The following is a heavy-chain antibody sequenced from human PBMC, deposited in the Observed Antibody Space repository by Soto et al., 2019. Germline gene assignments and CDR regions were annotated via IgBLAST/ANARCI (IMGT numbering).Heavy chain of an antibody. CDR3: VRQGIGNLHGRVDV. V-gene: IGHV4-59*08. CDR2: VYSTGGT. D-gene: IGHD1-1*01. CDR1: SGPSSSHN. J-gene: IGHJ6*02. Sequence: QVQLQQSGPGLVKPSETLSLTCSVSSGPSSSHNWGWIRQPPGRGLEWVGYVYSTGGTSYNPSLKNRVTISADTSTNHTSLTLTSVTAADTAVYYCVRQGIGNLHGRVDVWGQGTTVRVSS.